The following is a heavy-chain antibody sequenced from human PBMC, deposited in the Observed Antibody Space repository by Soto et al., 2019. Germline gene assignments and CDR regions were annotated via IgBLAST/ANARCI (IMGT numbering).Heavy chain of an antibody. CDR3: ARAGNPNYYYYYGMDV. V-gene: IGHV1-2*04. CDR2: INPNSGGT. Sequence: GASVKVSCKASGYTFTGYYMHWVRQAPGQGLEWMGWINPNSGGTSYAQKFQGWVTMTRDTSISTAYMELSRLRSDDTAVYYCARAGNPNYYYYYGMDVWGQGTTVTVSS. CDR1: GYTFTGYY. D-gene: IGHD3-10*01. J-gene: IGHJ6*02.